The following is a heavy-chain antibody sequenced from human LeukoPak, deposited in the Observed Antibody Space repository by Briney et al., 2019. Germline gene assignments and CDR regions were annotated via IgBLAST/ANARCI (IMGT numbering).Heavy chain of an antibody. CDR3: ASRRPISCSVGSGYQYYYYYYRDV. D-gene: IGHD2-15*01. J-gene: IGHJ6*03. CDR1: GYTFTGYY. Sequence: ASVKVSCKASGYTFTGYYMHWVRQAPGPGLEWMGWIKPNRGGTNYAQQFQGRVTMSRDKSISTAYIVASRLRSDDTAVSDCASRRPISCSVGSGYQYYYYYYRDVGGKGTTVTISS. V-gene: IGHV1-2*02. CDR2: IKPNRGGT.